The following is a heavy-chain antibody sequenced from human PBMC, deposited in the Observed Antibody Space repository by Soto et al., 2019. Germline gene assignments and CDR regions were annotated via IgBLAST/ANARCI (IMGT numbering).Heavy chain of an antibody. Sequence: EASVKVSCKASGYTFTSYDINWVRQATGQGLEWMGWMNPNSGNTGYAQKFQGRVTMTRNTSISTAYMELSSLRSEDTAVYYCARGLMITFGGVIVRGYFDLWGRGTLVTVSS. J-gene: IGHJ2*01. CDR1: GYTFTSYD. D-gene: IGHD3-16*02. CDR2: MNPNSGNT. V-gene: IGHV1-8*01. CDR3: ARGLMITFGGVIVRGYFDL.